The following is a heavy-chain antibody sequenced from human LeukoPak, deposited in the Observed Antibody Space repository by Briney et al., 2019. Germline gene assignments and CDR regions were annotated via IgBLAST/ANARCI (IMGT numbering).Heavy chain of an antibody. CDR1: GGSISSGGYY. CDR3: AREPSDERQYGMDV. V-gene: IGHV4-31*03. D-gene: IGHD1-1*01. Sequence: PSQTLSLTCTVSGGSISSGGYYWSWIRQHPGKGLEWIGYIYYSGSTYYNPSPKSRVTISVDTSKNQFSLKLSSVTAADTAVYYCAREPSDERQYGMDVWGQGTTVTVSS. J-gene: IGHJ6*02. CDR2: IYYSGST.